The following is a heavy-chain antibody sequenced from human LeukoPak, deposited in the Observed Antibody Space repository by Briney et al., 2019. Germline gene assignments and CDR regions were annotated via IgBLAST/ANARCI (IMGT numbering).Heavy chain of an antibody. CDR1: GFIFSNYG. CDR3: AKGPYRSSSGGSEIDF. J-gene: IGHJ4*02. D-gene: IGHD6-6*01. V-gene: IGHV3-30*18. Sequence: GSLRLSCAASGFIFSNYGMHWVRQAPGKGLEWVALISYDGSNKYYTDSVKGRFTISRDNSKNTQWLQMNSLRPDDTAIYYCAKGPYRSSSGGSEIDFWGQGTLVIVSS. CDR2: ISYDGSNK.